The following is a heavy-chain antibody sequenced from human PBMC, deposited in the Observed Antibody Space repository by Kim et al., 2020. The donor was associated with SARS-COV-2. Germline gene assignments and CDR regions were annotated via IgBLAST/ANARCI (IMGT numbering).Heavy chain of an antibody. CDR2: ISSSSSYT. V-gene: IGHV3-11*05. CDR3: ARDRRYSYGYYGMDV. Sequence: GGSLRLSCAASGFTFSDYYMSWIRQAPGKGLEWVSYISSSSSYTNYADSVKGRFTISRDNAKNSLYLQMNSLRAEDTAVYYCARDRRYSYGYYGMDVWGQGTTVTVSS. CDR1: GFTFSDYY. D-gene: IGHD5-18*01. J-gene: IGHJ6*02.